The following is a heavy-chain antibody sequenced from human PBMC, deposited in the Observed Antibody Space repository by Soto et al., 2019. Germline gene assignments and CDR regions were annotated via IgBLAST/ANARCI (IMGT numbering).Heavy chain of an antibody. V-gene: IGHV3-33*01. D-gene: IGHD2-2*01. CDR1: GFTFSSYV. Sequence: PGGSLRLSCAASGFTFSSYVMHWVRQSPGKGLEWVAVIWYDGSNKYYADSVKGRFTISRDNSKNTLYLQMNSLRAEDTAVYYCARDRVVVVPAAKIHYYYYGMDVWGQGTTVTVSS. CDR3: ARDRVVVVPAAKIHYYYYGMDV. CDR2: IWYDGSNK. J-gene: IGHJ6*02.